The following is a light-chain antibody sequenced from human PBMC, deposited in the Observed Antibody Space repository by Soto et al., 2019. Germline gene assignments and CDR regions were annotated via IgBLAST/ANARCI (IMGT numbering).Light chain of an antibody. CDR3: HQCDKLPFT. CDR2: AAS. J-gene: IGKJ4*02. CDR1: QDVSNY. V-gene: IGKV1-33*01. Sequence: DIQMTQSPSSLAASVVDRVTITCQASQDVSNYLSWFQQKPGKAPKLLIYAASNLATGVPLNFSGSGSWTHCHFAIRSLRPEYIGTYYCHQCDKLPFTFGGGSNVESK.